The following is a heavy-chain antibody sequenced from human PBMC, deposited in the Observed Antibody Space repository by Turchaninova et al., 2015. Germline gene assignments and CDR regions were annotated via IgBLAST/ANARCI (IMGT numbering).Heavy chain of an antibody. J-gene: IGHJ6*03. V-gene: IGHV4-59*01. CDR2: IYSSGST. Sequence: QVQLQESGPGLVKPSETLSPPCPVPGGSISSYYWSCVRQPAGKGLEWIGYIYSSGSTNYNPSLNSRVTMSVDTSKNQFSLKLNSVTAADTAVYYCARERTTVTTISRYYYMDVWGKGTTVTVAS. CDR3: ARERTTVTTISRYYYMDV. CDR1: GGSISSYY. D-gene: IGHD4-11*01.